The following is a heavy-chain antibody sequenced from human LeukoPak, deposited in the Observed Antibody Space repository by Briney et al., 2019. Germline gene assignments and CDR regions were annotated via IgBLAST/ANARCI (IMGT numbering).Heavy chain of an antibody. CDR2: ISYDGSNK. D-gene: IGHD6-13*01. CDR1: GFTSSSYG. V-gene: IGHV3-30*18. J-gene: IGHJ4*02. Sequence: GRSLRLSCAASGFTSSSYGMHWVRQAPGKGLEWVAVISYDGSNKYYADSVKGRFTISRDNSKNTLYLQMNSLRAEDTAVYYCAKPSSSWYIYFDYWGQGTLVTVSS. CDR3: AKPSSSWYIYFDY.